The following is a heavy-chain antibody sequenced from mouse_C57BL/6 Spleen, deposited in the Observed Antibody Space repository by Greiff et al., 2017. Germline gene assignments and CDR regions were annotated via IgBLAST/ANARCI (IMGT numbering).Heavy chain of an antibody. D-gene: IGHD2-12*01. V-gene: IGHV1-82*01. CDR2: IYPGGGDT. CDR1: GYAFSSSW. J-gene: IGHJ4*01. CDR3: ARSGDDGYAMDC. Sequence: QVQLQQSGPELVKPGASVKISCKASGYAFSSSWMNWVKQRPGKGLEWIGRIYPGGGDTNYNGKFKGKATLTADKSSSTAYMQLSSLTSEDSAVYFCARSGDDGYAMDCWGQGTSVTVSS.